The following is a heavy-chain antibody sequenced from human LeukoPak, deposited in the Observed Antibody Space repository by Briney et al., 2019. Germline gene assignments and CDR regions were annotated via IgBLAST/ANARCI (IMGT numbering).Heavy chain of an antibody. J-gene: IGHJ4*02. D-gene: IGHD6-6*01. CDR2: ISSSSRYI. CDR3: ARGAARRTVNFDY. V-gene: IGHV3-21*01. CDR1: GFTFSSYS. Sequence: GVSLRLSCAASGFTFSSYSMNWVRQAPGKGLEWVTSISSSSRYIYYAVSVKGRFTISRDNAKNSLYLQMNSLRAEDTAVYYCARGAARRTVNFDYWRQGTLVTVSS.